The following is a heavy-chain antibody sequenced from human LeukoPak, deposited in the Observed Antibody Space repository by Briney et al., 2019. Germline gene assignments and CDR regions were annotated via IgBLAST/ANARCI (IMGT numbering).Heavy chain of an antibody. Sequence: ASETLSLTCAVFGGSFSFYYWSWIRQPPGKGLEWIGEINHSGSTNYNPSLKSRVTISVDTSKNQFSLKLTSVTAADTAVYYCARGPYYYDSSGSFDYWGQGTLVTVSS. V-gene: IGHV4-34*01. CDR2: INHSGST. D-gene: IGHD3-22*01. CDR3: ARGPYYYDSSGSFDY. CDR1: GGSFSFYY. J-gene: IGHJ4*02.